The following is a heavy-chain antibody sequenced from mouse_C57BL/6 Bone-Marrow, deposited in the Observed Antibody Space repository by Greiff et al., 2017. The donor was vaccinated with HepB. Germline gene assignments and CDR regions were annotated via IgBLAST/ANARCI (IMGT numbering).Heavy chain of an antibody. V-gene: IGHV1-64*01. J-gene: IGHJ4*01. D-gene: IGHD1-1*01. CDR2: IHPNSGST. CDR1: GYTFTSYW. Sequence: QVQLQQSGAELVKPGASVKLSCKASGYTFTSYWMHWVKQRPGQGLEWIGMIHPNSGSTNYNEKFKSKATLTVDKSSSTAYMQLSSLTSEDSAVYYCADYYGSSLDYWGQGTSVTVSS. CDR3: ADYYGSSLDY.